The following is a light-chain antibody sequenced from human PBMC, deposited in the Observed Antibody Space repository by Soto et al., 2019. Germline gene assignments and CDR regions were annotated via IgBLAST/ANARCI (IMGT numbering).Light chain of an antibody. J-gene: IGLJ2*01. V-gene: IGLV6-57*04. CDR3: QSDDGNNVL. CDR2: KDN. Sequence: NFMLTQPHSVSESPGKTVTISCNRSSGTIASNHVQWYQQRPGSAPTTVIYKDNQRPSGVPARFSCSIDSSTNSASLTISGLKTEDAADYYCQSDDGNNVLFGGRTKLTVL. CDR1: SGTIASNH.